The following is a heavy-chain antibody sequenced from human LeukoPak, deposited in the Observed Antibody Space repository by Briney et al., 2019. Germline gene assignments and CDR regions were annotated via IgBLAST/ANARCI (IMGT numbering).Heavy chain of an antibody. Sequence: SETLSLTCSVSGASITSYYWSWIRQPAGKGLEWIGRIYTSGSTDYNPSLKSRVTMSVDTSKNQISLKLNSVTAADTAVYYCARYSSSSSFDCWGQGTLVTVSS. CDR3: ARYSSSSSFDC. CDR2: IYTSGST. CDR1: GASITSYY. D-gene: IGHD6-13*01. J-gene: IGHJ4*02. V-gene: IGHV4-4*07.